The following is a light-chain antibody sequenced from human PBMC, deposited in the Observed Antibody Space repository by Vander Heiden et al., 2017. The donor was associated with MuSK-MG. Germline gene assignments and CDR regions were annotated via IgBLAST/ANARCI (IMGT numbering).Light chain of an antibody. J-gene: IGLJ3*02. CDR1: SSAVDDYNY. CDR3: FSYACSDTWV. Sequence: QSALTQPRSVSGSPGPSVTISCTGSSSAVDDYNYVSWYHKHPGKAPKLMIFDVSKRPAGVPDRFSGSKSGNTAALTIAVLQADDEADYSGFSYACSDTWVFGGGTKLTVL. V-gene: IGLV2-11*01. CDR2: DVS.